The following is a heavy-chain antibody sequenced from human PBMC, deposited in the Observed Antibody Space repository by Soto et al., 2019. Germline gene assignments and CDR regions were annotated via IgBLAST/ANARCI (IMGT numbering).Heavy chain of an antibody. D-gene: IGHD2-21*02. J-gene: IGHJ4*02. CDR3: TREYCGGDCSFDY. Sequence: ASVKVSCKASGYNFTSHYLQWVRQAPGQGLEWMGIINPYTETTTYAQQFQGRLTMTTDTSSKTVYMELTSLTSEDTAIYYCTREYCGGDCSFDYRCQATLVTLS. CDR2: INPYTETT. V-gene: IGHV1-46*01. CDR1: GYNFTSHY.